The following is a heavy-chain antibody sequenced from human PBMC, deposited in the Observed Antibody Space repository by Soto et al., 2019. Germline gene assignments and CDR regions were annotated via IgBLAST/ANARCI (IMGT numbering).Heavy chain of an antibody. V-gene: IGHV1-18*01. CDR3: ARDGGAAAAIKNYGMDV. J-gene: IGHJ6*02. Sequence: QVQLVQSGAEVKKPGASVKVSCKASGYAFTSYGISWVRQTPGQGLEWMGWISAYNGNTNYAQKLQGRLTMTTDTSTSTAYMELRSLRPDDTAVYYCARDGGAAAAIKNYGMDVWGQGTTVTVSS. D-gene: IGHD6-13*01. CDR2: ISAYNGNT. CDR1: GYAFTSYG.